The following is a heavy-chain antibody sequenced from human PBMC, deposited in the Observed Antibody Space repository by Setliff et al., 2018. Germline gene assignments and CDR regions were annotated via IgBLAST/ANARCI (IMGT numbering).Heavy chain of an antibody. CDR1: GGSFSGYY. Sequence: SETLSLTCAVYGGSFSGYYWSWIRQPPGKGLEWIGEINHSGSTNYNPSLKSRVTISVDTSKNQFSLKLSSVTAADTAMYYCASYGSNYWGQGTLVTVSS. CDR3: ASYGSNY. V-gene: IGHV4-34*01. D-gene: IGHD1-26*01. J-gene: IGHJ4*02. CDR2: INHSGST.